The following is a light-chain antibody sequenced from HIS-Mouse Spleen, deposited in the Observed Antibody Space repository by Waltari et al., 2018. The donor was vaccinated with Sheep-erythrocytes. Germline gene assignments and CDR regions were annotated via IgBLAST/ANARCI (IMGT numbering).Light chain of an antibody. CDR3: SSYTSSSTLV. Sequence: QSALTQPPSVSGSPGQSVTISCPGTSSDVGSYNPFSWYQQPPGTAPKLMIYEVSNRPSGVPDRFSGSKSGNTASLTISGLQAEDEADYYCSSYTSSSTLVFGGGTKLTVL. J-gene: IGLJ3*02. CDR1: SSDVGSYNP. CDR2: EVS. V-gene: IGLV2-18*02.